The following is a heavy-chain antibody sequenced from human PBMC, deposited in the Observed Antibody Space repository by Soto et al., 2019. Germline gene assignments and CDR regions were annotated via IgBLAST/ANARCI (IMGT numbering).Heavy chain of an antibody. CDR3: ASRRSATVTTAFDY. CDR1: GFTFSSYS. V-gene: IGHV3-21*01. CDR2: ISSSSSYI. Sequence: EVQLVESGGGLVKPGGSLRLSCAASGFTFSSYSMNWVRQAPGKGLEWVSSISSSSSYIYYADSVKGRFIISRDNAKNSLYLQMNSLRAEDTAVYYCASRRSATVTTAFDYWGQGTLVTVSS. J-gene: IGHJ4*02. D-gene: IGHD4-4*01.